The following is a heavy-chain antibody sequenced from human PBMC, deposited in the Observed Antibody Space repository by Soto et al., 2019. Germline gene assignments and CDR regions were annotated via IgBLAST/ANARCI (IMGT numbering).Heavy chain of an antibody. CDR2: IGAYTGNT. J-gene: IGHJ6*02. CDR1: GYTCNSYD. D-gene: IGHD4-4*01. Sequence: ASLKVSCNVSGYTCNSYDFAWVLQAPGQGLEWMGWIGAYTGNTQYAENLQGRLSLTIDAATSTAYMELRSLTSDDTAIYYCARSKIYGLEIWGQGTRGTVCS. V-gene: IGHV1-18*01. CDR3: ARSKIYGLEI.